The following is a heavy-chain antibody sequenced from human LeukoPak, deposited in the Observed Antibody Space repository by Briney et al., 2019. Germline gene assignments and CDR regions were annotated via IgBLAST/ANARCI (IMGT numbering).Heavy chain of an antibody. J-gene: IGHJ4*02. Sequence: SETLSLTCTVSGGSLSSSSYYWGWIRQPPGKGLEWIGSIYYSGSTYYNPSLKSRVTISVDTSKNQFSLKLSSVTAADTAVYYCARQKSYYDSSGYWFDYWGQGTLVTVSS. V-gene: IGHV4-39*01. D-gene: IGHD3-22*01. CDR2: IYYSGST. CDR1: GGSLSSSSYY. CDR3: ARQKSYYDSSGYWFDY.